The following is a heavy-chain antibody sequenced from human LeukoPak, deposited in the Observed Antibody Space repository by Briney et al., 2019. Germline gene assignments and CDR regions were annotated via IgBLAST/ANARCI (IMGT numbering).Heavy chain of an antibody. D-gene: IGHD2-15*01. CDR2: IWYDGSNK. CDR1: GFTFSSYG. V-gene: IGHV3-33*06. J-gene: IGHJ4*02. Sequence: TGGSLRLSCAASGFTFSSYGMHWVRQAPGKGLEWVAVIWYDGSNKYYADSVKGRFTISRDNSKNTLYLQMNSLRAEDTAVYYCAKDGISTQDIVVVVAASYFDYWGQGTLVTVSS. CDR3: AKDGISTQDIVVVVAASYFDY.